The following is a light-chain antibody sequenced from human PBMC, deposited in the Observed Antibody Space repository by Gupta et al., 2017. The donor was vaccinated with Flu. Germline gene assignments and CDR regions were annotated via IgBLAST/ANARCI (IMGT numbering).Light chain of an antibody. CDR3: MQSMERLT. Sequence: SDGKTYLYWYLQKPGQAPQILGYEASKRFYGVPDRFSGSGSGTDFTLKISQVEAEDAGVYDCMQSMERLTFGGGTKVEI. J-gene: IGKJ4*01. V-gene: IGKV2D-29*01. CDR1: SDGKTY. CDR2: EAS.